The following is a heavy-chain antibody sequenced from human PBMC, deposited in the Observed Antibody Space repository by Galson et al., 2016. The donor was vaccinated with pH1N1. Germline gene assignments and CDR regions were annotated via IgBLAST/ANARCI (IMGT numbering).Heavy chain of an antibody. Sequence: PALVKPTQTLTLTCTFSGFSLSTSGVGVGWIRQPPGKPLEWLALIYWDDDKRYSPSLKSRHTITKDTSKNPVVLTMTNIDPVDTDTYYCARNGYGDYVGYFDYWGQGTLVTVSS. D-gene: IGHD4-17*01. J-gene: IGHJ4*02. CDR1: GFSLSTSGVG. CDR2: IYWDDDK. V-gene: IGHV2-5*02. CDR3: ARNGYGDYVGYFDY.